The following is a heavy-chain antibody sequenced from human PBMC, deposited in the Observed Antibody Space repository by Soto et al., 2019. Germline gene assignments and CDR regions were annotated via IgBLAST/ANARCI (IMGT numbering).Heavy chain of an antibody. CDR3: ARAYDYSSNWFDP. J-gene: IGHJ5*02. D-gene: IGHD4-4*01. Sequence: PSQTLSLTGVISGDSVSSTSAACNWLRQSPSRGLEWLGRTYYRSKWHYDYAMSVESRITINPDTSKNQFSLQLNSMTPDDSAMYYCARAYDYSSNWFDPWGQGTLVTVSS. V-gene: IGHV6-1*01. CDR1: GDSVSSTSAA. CDR2: TYYRSKWHY.